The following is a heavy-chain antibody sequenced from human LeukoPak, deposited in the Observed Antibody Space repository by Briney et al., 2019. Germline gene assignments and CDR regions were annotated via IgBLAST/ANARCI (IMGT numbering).Heavy chain of an antibody. D-gene: IGHD2-2*01. V-gene: IGHV4-38-2*02. CDR1: GYSISSGYY. CDR2: IYHSGST. Sequence: PSETLSLTCTVSGYSISSGYYWGWIRQPPGKGLEWIGTIYHSGSTYYNPSLKSRVTISVDTSKNQFSLKLTSVTAADTAVYYCAGVRGYCSSTICYRYYFDYWGQGTLVTVSS. CDR3: AGVRGYCSSTICYRYYFDY. J-gene: IGHJ4*02.